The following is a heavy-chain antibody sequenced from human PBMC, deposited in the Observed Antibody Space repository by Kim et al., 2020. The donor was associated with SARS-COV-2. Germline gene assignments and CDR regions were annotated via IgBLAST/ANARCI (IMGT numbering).Heavy chain of an antibody. Sequence: GWSLRLSCAASGFTFSDSYMSWIRQAPGKGLEWVSYIRSSGSTIYYADSAKGRFTISRDNAKNSLYLQMNSLRAEDTAVYYCARDTVTMVRGVMGYWGQGTLVTVSS. CDR3: ARDTVTMVRGVMGY. D-gene: IGHD3-10*01. CDR1: GFTFSDSY. V-gene: IGHV3-11*01. J-gene: IGHJ4*02. CDR2: IRSSGSTI.